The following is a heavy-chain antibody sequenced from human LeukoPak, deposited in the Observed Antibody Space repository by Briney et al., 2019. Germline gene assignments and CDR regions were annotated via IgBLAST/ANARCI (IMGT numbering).Heavy chain of an antibody. CDR2: ISWTSGSI. D-gene: IGHD3-10*01. V-gene: IGHV3-9*01. CDR1: GFTFDDYA. J-gene: IGHJ4*02. Sequence: HPGRSLRLSCAASGFTFDDYAMHWVRQAPGKGLEWVSGISWTSGSIGYADSVKGRFTISRDNAKNSLYLQMNSLRDEDTALYYCAKGLITMVRGAPSLWGQGTLVTVSS. CDR3: AKGLITMVRGAPSL.